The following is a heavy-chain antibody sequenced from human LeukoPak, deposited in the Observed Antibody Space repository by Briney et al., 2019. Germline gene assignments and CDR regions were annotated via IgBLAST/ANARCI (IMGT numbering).Heavy chain of an antibody. CDR3: TADVPTMVAQIDY. Sequence: GESLRLSCAATGFTFSDAWMTWLRQAPGKGLEWVGRIKSKSAGGTTEYAAPVKGRFTISRDDSKDTLFLQMNSLKTEDTATYYCTADVPTMVAQIDYWGQGTRVTVSS. CDR1: GFTFSDAW. D-gene: IGHD4/OR15-4a*01. CDR2: IKSKSAGGTT. V-gene: IGHV3-15*01. J-gene: IGHJ4*02.